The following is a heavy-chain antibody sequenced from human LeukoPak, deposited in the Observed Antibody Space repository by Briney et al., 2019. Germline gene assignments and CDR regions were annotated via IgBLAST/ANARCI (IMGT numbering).Heavy chain of an antibody. CDR3: ASGRDPLDY. CDR1: GFTFSSYA. CDR2: ISGSGGST. D-gene: IGHD1-26*01. J-gene: IGHJ4*02. V-gene: IGHV3-23*01. Sequence: PGGSLRLSCAASGFTFSSYAMSWVRQAPGKGLEWVSAISGSGGSTYYADSVKGRFTISRDNAKNSLYLQMNSLRAEDTAVYYCASGRDPLDYWGQGTLVTVSS.